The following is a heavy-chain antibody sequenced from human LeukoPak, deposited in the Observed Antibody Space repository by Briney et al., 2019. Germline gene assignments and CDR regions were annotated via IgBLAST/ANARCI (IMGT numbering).Heavy chain of an antibody. CDR2: INSGGST. J-gene: IGHJ4*02. CDR3: SRGAPVDY. CDR1: GFTACKNS. Sequence: GGALRLSSAASGFTACKNSMNTGREDPGKGLVWVSIINSGGSTSYADAVERRLSISTSNTKNTLYLQMNGLRVADTAIDYCSRGAPVDYWGQGTLVTVSS. V-gene: IGHV3-53*01.